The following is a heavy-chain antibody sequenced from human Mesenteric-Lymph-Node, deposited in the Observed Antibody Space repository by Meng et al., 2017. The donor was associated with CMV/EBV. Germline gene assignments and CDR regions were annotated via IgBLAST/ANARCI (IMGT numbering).Heavy chain of an antibody. Sequence: GGSLRLSCAASGFTFSSHTMTWVRQAPGKGLEWVASISSKNSFIYYIDSVKGRFTISRDNAKKSLYLQMNSLRAEDTAVYYCARDRLAYYDETGPTRAYGMDVWGQGTTVTVSS. V-gene: IGHV3-21*01. J-gene: IGHJ6*02. CDR1: GFTFSSHT. CDR2: ISSKNSFI. D-gene: IGHD3-22*01. CDR3: ARDRLAYYDETGPTRAYGMDV.